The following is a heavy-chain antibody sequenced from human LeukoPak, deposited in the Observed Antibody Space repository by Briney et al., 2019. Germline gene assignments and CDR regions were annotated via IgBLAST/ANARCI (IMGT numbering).Heavy chain of an antibody. CDR1: GFTFSSYS. J-gene: IGHJ6*02. CDR3: ARDRRGGIVVVPAATDYYYGMDV. V-gene: IGHV3-21*01. CDR2: ISSSSSYI. D-gene: IGHD2-2*01. Sequence: GGSLRLSCAASGFTFSSYSMNWVRQAPGKGLEWVSSISSSSSYIYYADSVKGRFTISRDNAKNSLYLQMNSLRAEDTAVYYCARDRRGGIVVVPAATDYYYGMDVWGQGTTVTVSS.